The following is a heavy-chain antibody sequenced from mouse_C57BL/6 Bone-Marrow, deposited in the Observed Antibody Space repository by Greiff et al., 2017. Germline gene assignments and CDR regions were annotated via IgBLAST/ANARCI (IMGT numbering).Heavy chain of an antibody. J-gene: IGHJ3*01. CDR3: ARRTWFAY. Sequence: VQLQQSGPELVKPGASVKITCKASGYSFTDYNMNWVKQSNGKSHEWMGVINPNYGTNSYNQKFKGKATLTVDQSSSTAYMQLNSLTSEDTAVYYCARRTWFAYWGQGTLVTVSA. CDR1: GYSFTDYN. V-gene: IGHV1-39*01. CDR2: INPNYGTN.